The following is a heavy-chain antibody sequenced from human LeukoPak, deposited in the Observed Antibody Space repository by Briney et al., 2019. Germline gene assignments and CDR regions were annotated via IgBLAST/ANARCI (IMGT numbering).Heavy chain of an antibody. CDR1: GFTFSNYA. J-gene: IGHJ6*04. Sequence: PGGPLRLSCAASGFTFSNYAMSWVRQAPGKGLEWVSAISGSGGSTYYADSVKGRFTISGDNSRNTLFLQMNSLRAEDTAVYYCAELGITMIGGVWGKGTTVTISS. D-gene: IGHD3-10*02. V-gene: IGHV3-23*01. CDR2: ISGSGGST. CDR3: AELGITMIGGV.